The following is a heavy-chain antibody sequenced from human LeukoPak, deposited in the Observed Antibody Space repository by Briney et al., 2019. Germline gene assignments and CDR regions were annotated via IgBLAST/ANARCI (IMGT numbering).Heavy chain of an antibody. D-gene: IGHD2-2*01. J-gene: IGHJ4*02. CDR1: GYTFTDFA. CDR3: ARGGGRYCDSVSCYSAYYFDY. CDR2: INTDTGNP. Sequence: ASVKVSCKSSGYTFTDFAINWVRQAPGQGLEWMGWINTDTGNPTYAQGFTGRFVLSLDTSVSTAYLQIGSLKAEDTAVYHCARGGGRYCDSVSCYSAYYFDYWGQGTLVTVSS. V-gene: IGHV7-4-1*01.